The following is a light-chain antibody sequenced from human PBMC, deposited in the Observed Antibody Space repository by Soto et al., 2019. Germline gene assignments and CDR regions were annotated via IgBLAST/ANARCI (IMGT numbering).Light chain of an antibody. CDR3: QQYSSSTT. J-gene: IGKJ1*01. CDR2: GPS. CDR1: QSASISY. V-gene: IGKV3D-7*01. Sequence: PGERVPLSCRASQSASISYLIWYQQRPGRAPRLLIYGPSTRATSIPARFSGSGSGTDFTLTISSLQPDDFASYYCQQYSSSTTFGQGTKVDIK.